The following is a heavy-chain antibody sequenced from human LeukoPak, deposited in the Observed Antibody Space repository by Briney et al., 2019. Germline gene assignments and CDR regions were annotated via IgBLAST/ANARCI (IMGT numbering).Heavy chain of an antibody. CDR1: GGTFSSYA. J-gene: IGHJ4*02. D-gene: IGHD6-19*01. V-gene: IGHV1-69*06. Sequence: SVKVSCKASGGTFSSYAISWVRQAPGQGLDWMGGIIPIFGTANYAQKFQGRVTITADKSTSTAYMELSSLRSEDTAVYYCARVHSSGWSGVDYWGQGTLVTVSS. CDR2: IIPIFGTA. CDR3: ARVHSSGWSGVDY.